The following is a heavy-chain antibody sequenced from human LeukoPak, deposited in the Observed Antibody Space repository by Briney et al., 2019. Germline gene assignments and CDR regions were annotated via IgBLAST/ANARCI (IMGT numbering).Heavy chain of an antibody. J-gene: IGHJ6*02. D-gene: IGHD2-21*02. Sequence: SETLSLTCTVSGGSISSSSYYWGWIRQPPGKGLEWIGSIYYSGNTYYNPSLKSRVTISVDMSKNQFSLKLSSVTAADTAVYYRARDLRVVVTAPRVDVWGQGTTVTVSS. CDR2: IYYSGNT. CDR1: GGSISSSSYY. CDR3: ARDLRVVVTAPRVDV. V-gene: IGHV4-39*07.